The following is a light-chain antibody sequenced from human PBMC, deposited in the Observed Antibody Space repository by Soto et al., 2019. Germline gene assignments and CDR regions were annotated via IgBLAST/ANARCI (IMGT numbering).Light chain of an antibody. CDR3: QVWDSGSDHVI. V-gene: IGLV3-21*04. CDR2: YDS. J-gene: IGLJ2*01. CDR1: NIGSKS. Sequence: SYVLTQPPSVSVAPGKTANFTSGGHNIGSKSVHWYQQQPGQAPMLVIYYDSDRPSGIPERFSGSNSGNTATLTISRVEAGDEADYYCQVWDSGSDHVIFGGGTKLTVL.